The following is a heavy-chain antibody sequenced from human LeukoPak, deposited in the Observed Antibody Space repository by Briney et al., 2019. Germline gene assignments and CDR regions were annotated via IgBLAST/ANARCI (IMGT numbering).Heavy chain of an antibody. CDR3: APHSSGYYSQFDY. J-gene: IGHJ4*02. CDR2: ISGGDGST. Sequence: GGSLRLSCAASEFSFSNYAMNWVRQAPGKGLQWVSVISGGDGSTYYADSVKGRFTVSRDNSKNTLSLQMNSLRAEDTAVCYCAPHSSGYYSQFDYWGQGTLVTVSS. V-gene: IGHV3-23*01. D-gene: IGHD3-22*01. CDR1: EFSFSNYA.